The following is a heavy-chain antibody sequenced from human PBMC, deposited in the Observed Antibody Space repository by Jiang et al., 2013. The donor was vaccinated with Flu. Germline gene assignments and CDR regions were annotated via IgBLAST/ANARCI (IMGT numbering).Heavy chain of an antibody. V-gene: IGHV1-18*01. J-gene: IGHJ4*02. CDR1: GYTFSNYG. Sequence: SGAEVKKPGASVKVSCKASGYTFSNYGINWVRQAPGQGLEWLGWISAYNGNTKYAQKFQGRVTMTTDTSTSTAYMELRSLRSDDTAVYYCAREYSGSYHYAVRIYYFDYWGQGTLVTVSS. D-gene: IGHD1-26*01. CDR3: AREYSGSYHYAVRIYYFDY. CDR2: ISAYNGNT.